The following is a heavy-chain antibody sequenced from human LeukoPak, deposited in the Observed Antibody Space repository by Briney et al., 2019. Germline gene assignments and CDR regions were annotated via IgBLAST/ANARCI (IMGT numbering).Heavy chain of an antibody. CDR1: GFTFSSYG. CDR3: AKDTTPPKAGFDP. J-gene: IGHJ5*02. D-gene: IGHD1-14*01. CDR2: IRYDGSNK. Sequence: GGSLRLSCAASGFTFSSYGMHWVRQAPGKGLEWVAFIRYDGSNKYYADSVKGRFTISRDNSKCTLYLQMNSLRAEDTSIYFCAKDTTPPKAGFDPWGQGTLVTVSS. V-gene: IGHV3-30*02.